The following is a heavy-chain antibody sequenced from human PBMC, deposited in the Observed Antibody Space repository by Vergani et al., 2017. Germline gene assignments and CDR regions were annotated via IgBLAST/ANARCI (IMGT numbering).Heavy chain of an antibody. CDR1: GGSFSGYY. CDR2: INHSGST. D-gene: IGHD1-26*01. V-gene: IGHV4-34*01. Sequence: QVQLQQWGAGLLKPSETLSLTCAVYGGSFSGYYWSWIRQPPGKGLEWIGEINHSGSTNYNPSLKSRVTISVDTSKNQFSLKLSSVTAADTAVYYCARAGDSIVGATISTYYYYGMDVWGQGP. CDR3: ARAGDSIVGATISTYYYYGMDV. J-gene: IGHJ6*02.